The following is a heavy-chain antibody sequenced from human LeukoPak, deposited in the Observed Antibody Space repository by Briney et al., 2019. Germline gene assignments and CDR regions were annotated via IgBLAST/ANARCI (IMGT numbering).Heavy chain of an antibody. D-gene: IGHD6-19*01. J-gene: IGHJ4*02. CDR3: ARGRSSGWYGYYFDY. CDR2: INHSGST. CDR1: GGSFSGYY. Sequence: SETLSLTCAVYGGSFSGYYWSWIRQPPGKGLEWIGEINHSGSTNYNPSLKSRVSISVDTSKNQFSLKLSSVTAADTAVYYCARGRSSGWYGYYFDYWGQGTLVTVSS. V-gene: IGHV4-34*01.